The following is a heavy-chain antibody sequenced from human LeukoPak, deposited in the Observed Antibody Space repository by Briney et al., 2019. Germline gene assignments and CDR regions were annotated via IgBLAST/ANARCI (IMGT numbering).Heavy chain of an antibody. J-gene: IGHJ5*02. D-gene: IGHD5-18*01. CDR1: GGTFSSYA. CDR2: IIPILGIA. V-gene: IGHV1-69*04. CDR3: ARDAGTAMVPNWFDP. Sequence: ASVKVSCKASGGTFSSYAISWVRQAPGQGLEWMGRIIPILGIANYPQKFQGRVTITADKSTSTACMELSSLRSEDTAVYYCARDAGTAMVPNWFDPWGQGTLVTVSS.